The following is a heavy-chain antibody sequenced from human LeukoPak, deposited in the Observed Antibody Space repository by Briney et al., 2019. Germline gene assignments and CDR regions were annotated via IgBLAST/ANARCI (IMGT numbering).Heavy chain of an antibody. Sequence: ASVKVSCKASGYTFTRYYMHWVRQAPGQGLEWMGWINPNSGGTNYAQKFQGRVTMTRDTSISTAYMELSRLRSDDTAVYYCARDESYYYDSSGYYRTDAFDIWGQGTMVTVSS. CDR2: INPNSGGT. CDR1: GYTFTRYY. CDR3: ARDESYYYDSSGYYRTDAFDI. V-gene: IGHV1-2*02. J-gene: IGHJ3*02. D-gene: IGHD3-22*01.